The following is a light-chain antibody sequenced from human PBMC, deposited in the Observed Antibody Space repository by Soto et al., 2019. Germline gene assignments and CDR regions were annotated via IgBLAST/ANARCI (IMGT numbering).Light chain of an antibody. J-gene: IGLJ1*01. CDR1: SSAVGSYKY. Sequence: QSALTQPASVSGSPGQSITISCTGTSSAVGSYKYVSWYQQHPGKAPKLMIFEVSDRPSGVSNRFSGSKSGNTASLTISGLQAEDEADYYCSSYTSSSTLVFGSGTSSPS. V-gene: IGLV2-14*01. CDR2: EVS. CDR3: SSYTSSSTLV.